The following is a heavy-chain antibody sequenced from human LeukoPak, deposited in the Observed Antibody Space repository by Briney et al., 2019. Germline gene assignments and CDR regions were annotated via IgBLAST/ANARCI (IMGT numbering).Heavy chain of an antibody. J-gene: IGHJ6*03. D-gene: IGHD3-10*01. V-gene: IGHV3-23*01. CDR1: GFTFSSYA. CDR2: ISGSGGST. Sequence: GGSLRLSCAASGFTFSSYAMSWVRQAPGKGLEWVSAISGSGGSTYYADSVKGRFTISRDNSKNTLYLQMNSLRAEDTAVYYCAKGAYYGSGTEGYYYYYMDFWGKGTTVTVSS. CDR3: AKGAYYGSGTEGYYYYYMDF.